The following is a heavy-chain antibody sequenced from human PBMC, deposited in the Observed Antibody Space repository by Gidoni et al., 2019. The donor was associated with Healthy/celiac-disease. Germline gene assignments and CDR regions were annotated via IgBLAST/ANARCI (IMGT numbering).Heavy chain of an antibody. CDR1: GFSLSTSGVG. D-gene: IGHD3-10*01. CDR3: AHLYYYGSGSYPDAFDI. Sequence: QITLKESGPTLVKPTQTLTLNCTFPGFSLSTSGVGVGWIRQPPGKALEWLALIYWDDDKRYSPSLKSRLTITKDTSTNQVVLTMTNMDPVDTATYYCAHLYYYGSGSYPDAFDIWGQGTMVTVSS. CDR2: IYWDDDK. V-gene: IGHV2-5*02. J-gene: IGHJ3*02.